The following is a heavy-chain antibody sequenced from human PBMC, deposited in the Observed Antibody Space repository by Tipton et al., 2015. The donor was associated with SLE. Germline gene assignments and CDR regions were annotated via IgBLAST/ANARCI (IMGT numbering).Heavy chain of an antibody. V-gene: IGHV4-39*07. Sequence: TLSLTCTVSGGSISSSSYYWGWIRPPPGKGLEWIGSIYYSGSTYYNPSLKSRLTISVDTSKNQFSVKLSSVTAAGTAVYYCARDQPRPAAWTTFYYWGQGVLVTVSS. J-gene: IGHJ4*02. CDR2: IYYSGST. CDR1: GGSISSSSYY. D-gene: IGHD2/OR15-2a*01. CDR3: ARDQPRPAAWTTFYY.